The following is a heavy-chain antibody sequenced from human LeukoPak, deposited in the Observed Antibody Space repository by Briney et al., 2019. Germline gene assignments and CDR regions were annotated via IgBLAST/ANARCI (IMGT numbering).Heavy chain of an antibody. Sequence: GGSLRLSCAASGFTVSSNYMSWVRQAPGKGLEWVSVIYSGGSTYYADSVKGRFTISRDNSKNTLYLQMNSLRAEDTAVYYCAKGSHIVVVPAAPFDYWGQGTLVTVSS. CDR1: GFTVSSNY. D-gene: IGHD2-2*01. J-gene: IGHJ4*02. CDR3: AKGSHIVVVPAAPFDY. CDR2: IYSGGST. V-gene: IGHV3-53*01.